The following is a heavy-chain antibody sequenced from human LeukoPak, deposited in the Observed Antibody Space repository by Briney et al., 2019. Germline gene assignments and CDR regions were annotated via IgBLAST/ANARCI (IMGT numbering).Heavy chain of an antibody. J-gene: IGHJ4*02. CDR2: ISYDGSNK. CDR1: GFTFSSYA. CDR3: ARGAITGTTEFDY. V-gene: IGHV3-30-3*01. D-gene: IGHD1-14*01. Sequence: QPGGSLRLSCAASGFTFSSYAMHWVRQAPGKGLEWVAVISYDGSNKYYADSVKGRFTISRDNSKNTLYLQMNSLRAEDTAVYYCARGAITGTTEFDYWGQGTLVTVSS.